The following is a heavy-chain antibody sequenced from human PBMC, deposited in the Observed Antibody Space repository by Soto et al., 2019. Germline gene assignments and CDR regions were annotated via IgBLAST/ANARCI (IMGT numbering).Heavy chain of an antibody. CDR3: AGGSAVLAAPYFDY. D-gene: IGHD6-6*01. V-gene: IGHV1-69*18. J-gene: IGHJ4*02. Sequence: QVQLVQSGAEVKKPGSSVKVSCRASGGTFSNYAINWVRQAPGQGLEWMGRIIPIFDTANYPQKFQGRLTITVDESTTTAYMELSSLTSEDTAVYFCAGGSAVLAAPYFDYWGQGTLVTVSS. CDR1: GGTFSNYA. CDR2: IIPIFDTA.